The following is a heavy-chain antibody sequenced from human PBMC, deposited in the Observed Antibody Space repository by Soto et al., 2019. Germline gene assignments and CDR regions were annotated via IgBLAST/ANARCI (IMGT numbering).Heavy chain of an antibody. CDR2: IKPDGSDK. CDR1: EFTFNNYW. J-gene: IGHJ5*02. Sequence: EVQLVESGGGLVQPGESLRLSCAASEFTFNNYWMTWVRQAPEKGLEWVASIKPDGSDKYYLDSVKGRFTISRDNAXXSLYLQMNGLRADDTAVYFCARGTRVGWNTNWFDPWGQGTLVTVSS. CDR3: ARGTRVGWNTNWFDP. D-gene: IGHD1-1*01. V-gene: IGHV3-7*01.